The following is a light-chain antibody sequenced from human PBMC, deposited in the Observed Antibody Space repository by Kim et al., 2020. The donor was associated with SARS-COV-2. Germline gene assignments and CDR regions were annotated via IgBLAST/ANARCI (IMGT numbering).Light chain of an antibody. Sequence: ASVGDRVPLTCRASQSISSWLAWYQQKPGKAPNLLIYKASSLESGVPSRFSGSGSGTEFTLTISSLQPDDFATYYCQHYNGYSWTFGQGTKVDIK. CDR3: QHYNGYSWT. V-gene: IGKV1-5*03. J-gene: IGKJ1*01. CDR2: KAS. CDR1: QSISSW.